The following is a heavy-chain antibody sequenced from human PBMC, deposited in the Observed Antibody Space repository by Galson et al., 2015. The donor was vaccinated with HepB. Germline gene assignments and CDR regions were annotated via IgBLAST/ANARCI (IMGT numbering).Heavy chain of an antibody. J-gene: IGHJ6*02. CDR1: GFTFSNYA. V-gene: IGHV3-30*01. Sequence: SLRLSCAASGFTFSNYALHWVRQAPGKGLEWVAIISYDGSNKDYADSVKGRFIISRDNSKSTLYLQMNSLRAEDTAVYYCARDVAAGTTYSCYGMDVWGQGTTVTVSS. CDR2: ISYDGSNK. CDR3: ARDVAAGTTYSCYGMDV. D-gene: IGHD6-13*01.